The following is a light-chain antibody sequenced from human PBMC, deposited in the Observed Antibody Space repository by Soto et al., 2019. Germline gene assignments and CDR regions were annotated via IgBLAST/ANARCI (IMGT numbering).Light chain of an antibody. CDR3: SSYAGSKLYV. Sequence: QSVLTQPPSASGSPGQSVTISCTGTSSDVGGYNFVSWYQQHPSKVPKLMIDEVSKRPSVVPDRCSGSKSGNTASLTVSGLQAEDEADYYCSSYAGSKLYVFGTGTKVTVL. J-gene: IGLJ1*01. V-gene: IGLV2-8*01. CDR1: SSDVGGYNF. CDR2: EVS.